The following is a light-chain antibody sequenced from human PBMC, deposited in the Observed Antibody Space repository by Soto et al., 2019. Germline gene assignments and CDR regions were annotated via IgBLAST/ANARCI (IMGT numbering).Light chain of an antibody. V-gene: IGKV4-1*01. Sequence: DIVMTQSQDSLAVSLGERATINCKSSQSLLYSSNNRNYLAWYQQKPGQPPKLLIYWASTRESGVPDRFSGSGSGTDFTLTISGLQAEDVAVYYCQQYYSTLALTFGGGTKVELK. CDR3: QQYYSTLALT. CDR2: WAS. CDR1: QSLLYSSNNRNY. J-gene: IGKJ4*01.